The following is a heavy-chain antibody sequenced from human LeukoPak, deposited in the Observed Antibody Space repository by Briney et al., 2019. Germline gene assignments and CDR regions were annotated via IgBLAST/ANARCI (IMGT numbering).Heavy chain of an antibody. CDR2: IYHSVST. CDR1: GGSISSSNW. V-gene: IGHV4-4*02. D-gene: IGHD3-9*01. J-gene: IGHJ5*02. Sequence: SGTLPLTCAVSGGSISSSNWGSWVRRPPGNGLEWSGEIYHSVSTNYNPSLKSRVTISVDKSKNPSYLKWSCVNAADTAVYYCARGVYGILSCYYANWFDPWGQGTLVTVSS. CDR3: ARGVYGILSCYYANWFDP.